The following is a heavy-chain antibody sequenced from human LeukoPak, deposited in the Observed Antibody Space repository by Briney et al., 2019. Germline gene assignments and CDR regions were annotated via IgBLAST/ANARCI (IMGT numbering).Heavy chain of an antibody. CDR1: GGSFSGYY. Sequence: SETLSLTCAVYGGSFSGYYWSWIRRPPGKGLEWIGYIYATGSTNYNPSLKSRVTISVDTSKNQFSLNLRSVTAADTAVYYCARHGSVRSPLGPWGQGTLVTVSS. CDR3: ARHGSVRSPLGP. J-gene: IGHJ5*02. D-gene: IGHD3-10*01. CDR2: IYATGST. V-gene: IGHV4-4*09.